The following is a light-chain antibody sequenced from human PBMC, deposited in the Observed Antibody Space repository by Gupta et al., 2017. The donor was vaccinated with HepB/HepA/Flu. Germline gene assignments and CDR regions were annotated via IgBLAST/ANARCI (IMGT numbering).Light chain of an antibody. Sequence: EIVLTQSPATLALSPGERVALSCRASQNIRTSLAWYQHKPGQAPRLLIHDVSTRATGVPARFAGSGSGTDFTLAISSLEPEDFAVYYCQQRNTWPRTFGQGTKVEI. CDR3: QQRNTWPRT. V-gene: IGKV3-11*01. CDR2: DVS. CDR1: QNIRTS. J-gene: IGKJ1*01.